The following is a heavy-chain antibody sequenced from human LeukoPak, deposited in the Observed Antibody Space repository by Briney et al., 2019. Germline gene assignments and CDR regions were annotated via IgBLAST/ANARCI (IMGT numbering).Heavy chain of an antibody. CDR3: TTDFIVVAPAALYFFDY. CDR2: IKSKTDACTT. CDR1: GFTFSNAW. V-gene: IGHV3-15*01. Sequence: GGSLRLSCAASGFTFSNAWMSWVRQAPGKGLKWFVRIKSKTDACTTDYPAPVKCTFTISRDDSTNTLYLQMNSLKTEDTAVYYCTTDFIVVAPAALYFFDYGGQGPLATVSA. D-gene: IGHD2-2*01. J-gene: IGHJ4*02.